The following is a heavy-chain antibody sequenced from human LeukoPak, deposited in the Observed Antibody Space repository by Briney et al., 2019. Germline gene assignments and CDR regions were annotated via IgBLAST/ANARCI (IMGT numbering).Heavy chain of an antibody. CDR1: GFTFSSYS. J-gene: IGHJ4*02. D-gene: IGHD5-24*01. Sequence: GGSLRLSCAASGFTFSSYSMNWVRQAPGKGLERVSYISSSSSTIYYADSVKGRFTISRDNAKNSLYLQMNSLRDEDTAVYYCARDQEMATIPTDFDYWGQGTLVTVSS. V-gene: IGHV3-48*02. CDR3: ARDQEMATIPTDFDY. CDR2: ISSSSSTI.